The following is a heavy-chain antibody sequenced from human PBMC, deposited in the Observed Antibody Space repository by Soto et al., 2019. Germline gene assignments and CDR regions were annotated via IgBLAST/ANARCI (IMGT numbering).Heavy chain of an antibody. Sequence: GGSLRLSCTASGFTLGDYAMSWFRQAPGKGLEWVGFIRSKAYGGTTEYAASVKGRFTISRDDSKSIAYLQMNSLKTEDTAVYYCTRDRRNYDYIWGSYHSPYYMDVWGKGTTVTVSS. J-gene: IGHJ6*03. CDR2: IRSKAYGGTT. CDR3: TRDRRNYDYIWGSYHSPYYMDV. D-gene: IGHD3-16*02. V-gene: IGHV3-49*03. CDR1: GFTLGDYA.